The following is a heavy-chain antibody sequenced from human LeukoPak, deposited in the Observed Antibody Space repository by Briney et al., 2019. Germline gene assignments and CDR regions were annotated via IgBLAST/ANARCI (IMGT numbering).Heavy chain of an antibody. CDR3: ARADFGEHDAFDI. CDR2: MNPNSGNT. D-gene: IGHD3-10*01. Sequence: ASVKVSCKASGYTFTSFDINWVRQATGQGLEWMGWMNPNSGNTGYAQKFQGRFTMTRNASISTVYMELSSLRSEDTAVYYCARADFGEHDAFDIWGQGTMVTVSS. V-gene: IGHV1-8*01. CDR1: GYTFTSFD. J-gene: IGHJ3*02.